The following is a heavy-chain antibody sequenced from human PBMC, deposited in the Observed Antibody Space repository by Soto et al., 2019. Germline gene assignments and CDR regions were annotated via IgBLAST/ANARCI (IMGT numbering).Heavy chain of an antibody. CDR3: ARPPTANLDAFEI. CDR2: IYYSGST. D-gene: IGHD7-27*01. Sequence: PSETLSLTCTVSGGSIRSSNYFWVCIRQPPGKGLEWIGSIYYSGSTYYNPSLKSRVTISADTSKNQFSLKLNSVTAADTAVYYCARPPTANLDAFEIWGQGTMVTVSS. J-gene: IGHJ3*02. V-gene: IGHV4-39*01. CDR1: GGSIRSSNYF.